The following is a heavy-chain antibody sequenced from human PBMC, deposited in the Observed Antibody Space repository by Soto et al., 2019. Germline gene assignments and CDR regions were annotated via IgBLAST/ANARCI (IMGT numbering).Heavy chain of an antibody. V-gene: IGHV4-30-2*01. CDR1: GGSISSGAYS. Sequence: QLQLQESGSGLVKPSQTLSLTCAVSGGSISSGAYSWSWIRQPPGKGLEWNGYIYNSGTTYYNPSLTRRVTISADRSKNQLSLKLRSVTAADTAVYYCASPNDYGGYFDYWGQGALVTVSS. D-gene: IGHD4-17*01. J-gene: IGHJ4*02. CDR2: IYNSGTT. CDR3: ASPNDYGGYFDY.